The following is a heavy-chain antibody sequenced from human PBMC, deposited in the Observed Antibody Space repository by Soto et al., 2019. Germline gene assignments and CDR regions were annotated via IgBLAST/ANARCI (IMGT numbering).Heavy chain of an antibody. CDR2: ISYDGSNT. V-gene: IGHV3-30*18. Sequence: GGSLRLSCAASGFTFSSYGMHWVRQAPGKGLEWVAVISYDGSNTYYADSVKGRFTISRDNSKNTLYLQMNSLRAEDTAVYYCAKDTYNADYYDSRRRASWFDPWGQGTLVTVSS. D-gene: IGHD3-22*01. CDR3: AKDTYNADYYDSRRRASWFDP. J-gene: IGHJ5*02. CDR1: GFTFSSYG.